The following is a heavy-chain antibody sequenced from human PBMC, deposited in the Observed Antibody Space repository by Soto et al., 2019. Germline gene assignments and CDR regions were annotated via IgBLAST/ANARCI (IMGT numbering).Heavy chain of an antibody. CDR1: QFTFSSYG. V-gene: IGHV3-30*18. D-gene: IGHD2-21*02. J-gene: IGHJ4*02. CDR3: AKDRESVVVTAIEDY. Sequence: PGGSLRLSCATSQFTFSSYGMHWVRQAPGKGLEWVAVISYDGSNKYYADSVKGRFTISRDNSKNTLYLQMNSLRAEDTAVYYCAKDRESVVVTAIEDYWGQGTLVTVSS. CDR2: ISYDGSNK.